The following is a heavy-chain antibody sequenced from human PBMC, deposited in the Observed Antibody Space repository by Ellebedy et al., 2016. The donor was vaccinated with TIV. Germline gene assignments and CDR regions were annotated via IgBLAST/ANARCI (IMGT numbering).Heavy chain of an antibody. Sequence: SETLSLTCTVSGGSVSNNYWSWIRPPPGKGLEWIGYVSYSGSTNFNPSLKSRVTISLDTSKNQFSLKLSSVTAADTAVYFCARRGVGDGFIDYWGQGTLVTVSS. J-gene: IGHJ4*02. V-gene: IGHV4-59*08. CDR2: VSYSGST. D-gene: IGHD3-16*01. CDR3: ARRGVGDGFIDY. CDR1: GGSVSNNY.